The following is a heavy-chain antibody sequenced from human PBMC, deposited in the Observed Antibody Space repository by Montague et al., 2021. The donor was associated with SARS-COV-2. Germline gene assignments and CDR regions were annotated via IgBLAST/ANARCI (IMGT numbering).Heavy chain of an antibody. CDR2: ISSSTNII. V-gene: IGHV3-48*04. CDR3: AKDLVLRAARPDALDV. Sequence: SLSLSLSASGFTFSSYSVNWVRQAPGKGLEWISYISSSTNIIYYADSVKGRFTISRDNARNSLYLQMSSLRVDDTAVYYCAKDLVLRAARPDALDVWGQGTVVTVSS. J-gene: IGHJ3*01. CDR1: GFTFSSYS. D-gene: IGHD6-6*01.